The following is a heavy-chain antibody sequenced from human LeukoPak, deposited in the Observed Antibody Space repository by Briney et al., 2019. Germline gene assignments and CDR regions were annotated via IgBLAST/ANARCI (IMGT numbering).Heavy chain of an antibody. Sequence: GRSLRLSCAASTFSVSDNYMSWVRQAPGEGLEWVSTTYGSGRTYYADSVKGRFTISRDNSNNTFYVQMNSLRVEDMAVYFCARVLGPAYYYTMYVWGQGTTVTASS. J-gene: IGHJ6*01. CDR1: TFSVSDNY. CDR2: TYGSGRT. V-gene: IGHV3-66*01. CDR3: ARVLGPAYYYTMYV.